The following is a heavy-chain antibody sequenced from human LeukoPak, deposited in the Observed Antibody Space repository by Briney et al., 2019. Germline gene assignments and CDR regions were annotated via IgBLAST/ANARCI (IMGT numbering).Heavy chain of an antibody. D-gene: IGHD3-10*01. CDR3: ARQTIVSGSDYPYDY. V-gene: IGHV4-59*01. CDR1: GGSISSYY. Sequence: PSETLSLTCTVSGGSISSYYWSWFRQPPGKGLGWFGYIYYSGSTNYNPSLKSRVTISVDTSKNQFSLKLSSVTAADTAVYYCARQTIVSGSDYPYDYWGQGTLVTVSS. J-gene: IGHJ4*02. CDR2: IYYSGST.